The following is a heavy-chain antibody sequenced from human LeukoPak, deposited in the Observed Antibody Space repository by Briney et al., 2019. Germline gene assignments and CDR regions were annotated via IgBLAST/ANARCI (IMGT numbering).Heavy chain of an antibody. V-gene: IGHV3-30*04. D-gene: IGHD1-14*01. J-gene: IGHJ4*02. CDR3: ARAMVWDHGDY. CDR1: GFTLSTYT. CDR2: VLYAGSNQ. Sequence: GSLRLSCAASGFTLSTYTMHWVRQAPGKGLEWVALVLYAGSNQYYADSVQGRFTVSRDNSKNTVYLQMNRLRVEDTAVYYCARAMVWDHGDYWGQGTLVTVSS.